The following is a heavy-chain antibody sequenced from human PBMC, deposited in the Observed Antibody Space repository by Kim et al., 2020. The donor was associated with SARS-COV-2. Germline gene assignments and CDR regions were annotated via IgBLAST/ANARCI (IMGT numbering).Heavy chain of an antibody. CDR3: ARAGGSGGLDY. D-gene: IGHD2-15*01. Sequence: GGSLRLSCAASGFTFSSYGMHWVRQAPGKGLEWVAVISYDGSNKYYADSVKGRFTISRDNSKNTLYLQMNSLRAEDTAVYYCARAGGSGGLDYWGQGTLVTVSS. V-gene: IGHV3-33*05. CDR1: GFTFSSYG. CDR2: ISYDGSNK. J-gene: IGHJ4*02.